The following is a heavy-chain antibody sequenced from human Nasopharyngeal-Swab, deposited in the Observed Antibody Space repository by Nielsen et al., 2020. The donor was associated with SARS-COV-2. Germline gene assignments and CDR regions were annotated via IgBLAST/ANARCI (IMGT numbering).Heavy chain of an antibody. V-gene: IGHV1-18*01. CDR1: GYTFTSYG. CDR2: ISAYNGNT. J-gene: IGHJ4*02. D-gene: IGHD3-22*01. CDR3: ARDYYDSSGYYVFDY. Sequence: ASVKVSYKASGYTFTSYGISWVRQAPGQGLEWMGWISAYNGNTNYAQKLQGRVTMTTDTSTSTAYMELRSLRSDDTAVYYCARDYYDSSGYYVFDYWGQGTLVTVSS.